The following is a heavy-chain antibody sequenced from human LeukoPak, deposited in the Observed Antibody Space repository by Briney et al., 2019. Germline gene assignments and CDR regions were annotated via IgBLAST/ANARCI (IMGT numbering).Heavy chain of an antibody. CDR3: ARGRHPFDY. CDR1: GFTFSSYA. V-gene: IGHV3-30-3*01. CDR2: ISYDGSNK. Sequence: GRSLRLSCAASGFTFSSYAMHWVRQAPGKGLEWVVVISYDGSNKYYADSVKGRFTISRDNSKNTLYLQMNSLRAEDTAVYCCARGRHPFDYWGQGTLVTVSS. J-gene: IGHJ4*02.